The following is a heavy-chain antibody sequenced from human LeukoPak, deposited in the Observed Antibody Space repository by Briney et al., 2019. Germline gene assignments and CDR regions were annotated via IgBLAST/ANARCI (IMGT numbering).Heavy chain of an antibody. CDR3: ARHLSGDDI. CDR1: GFIASSNY. Sequence: GGSLRLSCAASGFIASSNYMSWVRQAPGKGLEWVSIIYSGGSTYYADSVKGRFTISRDNSKNTLYLQMNSLRAEDTAVYYCARHLSGDDIWGQGTMVTVSS. CDR2: IYSGGST. D-gene: IGHD4-17*01. V-gene: IGHV3-53*01. J-gene: IGHJ3*02.